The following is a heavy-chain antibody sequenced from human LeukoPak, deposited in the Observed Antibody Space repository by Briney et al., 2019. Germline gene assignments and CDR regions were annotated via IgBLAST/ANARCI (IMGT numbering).Heavy chain of an antibody. CDR1: GYTFTSYD. D-gene: IGHD6-6*01. CDR3: ARGIEYSSSLSWFDP. V-gene: IGHV1-8*01. Sequence: ASVKVSCMASGYTFTSYDINWVRQATGQGLEWMGWMNPNSGNTGYAQKFQGRVTMTRNTSISTAYMELSSLRSEDTAVYYCARGIEYSSSLSWFDPWGQGTLVTVSS. CDR2: MNPNSGNT. J-gene: IGHJ5*02.